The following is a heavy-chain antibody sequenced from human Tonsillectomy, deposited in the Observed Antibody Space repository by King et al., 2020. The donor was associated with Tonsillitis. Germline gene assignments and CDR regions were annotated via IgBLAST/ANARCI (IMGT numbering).Heavy chain of an antibody. D-gene: IGHD1-26*01. Sequence: VQLVESGGGLVQPGGSLRLSCAASGFTFSTYAMSWVRQAPGKGLEWVSAITGSGTSTYYTDSVKGRFTISRDNSKNTLYLQVDRLRAEDTAVYFFAKASRDRGSYHDYWGQGALVTVSS. CDR3: AKASRDRGSYHDY. J-gene: IGHJ4*02. CDR1: GFTFSTYA. V-gene: IGHV3-23*04. CDR2: ITGSGTST.